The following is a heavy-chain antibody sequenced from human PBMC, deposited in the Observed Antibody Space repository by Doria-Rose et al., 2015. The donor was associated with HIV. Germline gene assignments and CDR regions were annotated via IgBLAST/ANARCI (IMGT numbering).Heavy chain of an antibody. D-gene: IGHD6-13*01. CDR1: GVSLSSPGMG. J-gene: IGHJ4*02. Sequence: ESGPVLVKPTETLTLICTVSGVSLSSPGMGVSWIRQPPGKALEWLANIFSDDERSYKPSLKSRLTISRGTSKSQVVLTVTDMDPVDTATYYCARIKSSRWYHKYYFDFWGQGTLVIVSA. CDR2: IFSDDER. CDR3: ARIKSSRWYHKYYFDF. V-gene: IGHV2-26*01.